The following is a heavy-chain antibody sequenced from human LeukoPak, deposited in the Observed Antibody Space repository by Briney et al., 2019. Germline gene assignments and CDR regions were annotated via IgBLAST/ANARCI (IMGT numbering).Heavy chain of an antibody. CDR1: GFTFSSYG. CDR3: AKDRNLGELSFDY. Sequence: PGGSLRLSCAASGFTFSSYGMHWVRQAPGKGLEWVAVIWYDGSNKYYADSVKGRFTISRDNSKNTLYLQMNSLRAEDTAVYYCAKDRNLGELSFDYWGQGTLVTVSS. D-gene: IGHD3-16*02. J-gene: IGHJ4*02. V-gene: IGHV3-33*06. CDR2: IWYDGSNK.